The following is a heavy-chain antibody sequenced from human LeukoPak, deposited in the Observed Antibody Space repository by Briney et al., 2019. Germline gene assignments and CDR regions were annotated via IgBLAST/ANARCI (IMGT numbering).Heavy chain of an antibody. CDR3: ARDLVMTGPPDYYYGMDV. V-gene: IGHV4-31*03. J-gene: IGHJ6*02. Sequence: SETLSLTCTVSGGSIRGYYWSWIRQHPGKGLEWIGYIFYTGSTYYNPSLKSRVTISLDTSKNQFSLEVNSVTAADTAVYYCARDLVMTGPPDYYYGMDVWGQGTTVIVSS. CDR2: IFYTGST. D-gene: IGHD3-9*01. CDR1: GGSIRGYY.